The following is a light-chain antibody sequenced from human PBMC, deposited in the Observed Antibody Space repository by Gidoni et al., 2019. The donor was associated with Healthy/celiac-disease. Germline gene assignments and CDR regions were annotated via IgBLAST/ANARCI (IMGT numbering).Light chain of an antibody. J-gene: IGKJ5*01. CDR3: QQYNNWPIT. Sequence: EIVMTQSPATRSVSPGERATLSCRASQSVSSNLAWYQQKPGQAPRLLIYGASTRATGIPARFSGSGSGTEFTLTISSLQSEDFAVYYCQQYNNWPITFXQXTRLEIK. CDR2: GAS. V-gene: IGKV3-15*01. CDR1: QSVSSN.